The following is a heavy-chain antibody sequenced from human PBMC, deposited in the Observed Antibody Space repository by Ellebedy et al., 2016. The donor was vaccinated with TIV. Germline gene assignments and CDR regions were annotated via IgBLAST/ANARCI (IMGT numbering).Heavy chain of an antibody. Sequence: GESLKISCAASGFTFSSYGMHWVRQAPGKGLEWVSGFSGGGDKAADVDSLRGHFTISRDTSKNTLNLQMNSLRAEDTAVYYCVKDRWGSGWFHWGQGTLVTVSS. CDR2: FSGGGDKA. D-gene: IGHD6-19*01. CDR1: GFTFSSYG. J-gene: IGHJ4*02. CDR3: VKDRWGSGWFH. V-gene: IGHV3-23*01.